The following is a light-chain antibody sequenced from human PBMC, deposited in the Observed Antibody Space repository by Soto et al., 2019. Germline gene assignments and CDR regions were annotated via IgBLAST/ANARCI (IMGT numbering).Light chain of an antibody. CDR1: SSDVGGYNY. J-gene: IGLJ1*01. CDR3: SSDTSRSSSTYV. V-gene: IGLV2-14*01. Sequence: QSALTQPASVSGSPGQSITISCTGTSSDVGGYNYVSWYQQHPGKTPKLMIYDVSNRPSGVSNRFSGSKSGNTASLTISGLQAEDEADYYCSSDTSRSSSTYVFGTGTKLTVL. CDR2: DVS.